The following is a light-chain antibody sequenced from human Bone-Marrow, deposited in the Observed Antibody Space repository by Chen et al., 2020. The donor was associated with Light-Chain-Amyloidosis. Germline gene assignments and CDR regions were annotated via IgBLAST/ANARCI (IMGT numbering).Light chain of an antibody. J-gene: IGLJ2*01. CDR3: QSADSSGTYEVI. Sequence: SYELTQPPSVSVSPGQTARITCSGDDLPTKYAYWYQQKPGQAPVLVIHRDTEGPSGISERFSDSSSGTTATLTISGGQAEDEADYHCQSADSSGTYEVIFGGGTKLTVL. CDR2: RDT. CDR1: DLPTKY. V-gene: IGLV3-25*03.